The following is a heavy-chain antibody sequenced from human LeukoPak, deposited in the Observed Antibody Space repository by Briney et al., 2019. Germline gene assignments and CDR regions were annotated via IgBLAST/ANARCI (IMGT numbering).Heavy chain of an antibody. D-gene: IGHD3-22*01. CDR2: IYYSGST. CDR3: ASQYDSSGYYYLFFDY. J-gene: IGHJ4*02. Sequence: SETLSLTCTVSGGSISSSSYYWGWIRQPPGKGLEWIGSIYYSGSTYYNPSLKSRVTISVDTFKNQFSLKLSSVTAADTAVYYCASQYDSSGYYYLFFDYWGQGTLVTVSS. CDR1: GGSISSSSYY. V-gene: IGHV4-39*01.